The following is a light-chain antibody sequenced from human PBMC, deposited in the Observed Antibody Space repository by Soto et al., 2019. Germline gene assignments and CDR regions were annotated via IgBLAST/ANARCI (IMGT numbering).Light chain of an antibody. V-gene: IGLV2-8*01. CDR3: SSYAGRNNLGV. CDR1: SSDVGGYNY. Sequence: QSVLTQPPSASGSRGQSVTISCTGTSSDVGGYNYVSWYQQHPGKASKLMIYEVSKRPSGVPDRFSGSKSGNTASLTVSGLQPEDEADYYCSSYAGRNNLGVFGGGTKLTVL. CDR2: EVS. J-gene: IGLJ3*02.